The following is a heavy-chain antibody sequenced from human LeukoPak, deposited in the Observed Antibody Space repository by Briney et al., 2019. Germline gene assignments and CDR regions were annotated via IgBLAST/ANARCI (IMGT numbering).Heavy chain of an antibody. D-gene: IGHD6-13*01. CDR3: ARDHDEAAAGLPSDY. CDR1: GYTFTGYY. Sequence: ASVKVSCKASGYTFTGYYMHWVRQAPGQGLEWMGWINPNSGGTNYAQKFQGWVTMTRDTSISTAYMELSRLRSDDTAVYYCARDHDEAAAGLPSDYWGQGTLVTVSS. V-gene: IGHV1-2*04. J-gene: IGHJ4*02. CDR2: INPNSGGT.